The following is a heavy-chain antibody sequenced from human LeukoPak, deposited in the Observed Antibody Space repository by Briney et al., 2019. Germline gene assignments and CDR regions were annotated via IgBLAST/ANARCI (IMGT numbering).Heavy chain of an antibody. Sequence: SETLSLTCTVSGGSISSYYWSWIRQPAGKGLEWIGRIYTSGSTNYNPSLKSRVTMSVDTSKNQFSLKLSSVTAADTAVYYCAREGCQAARRLTCMDVWGKGTTVTVSS. V-gene: IGHV4-4*07. D-gene: IGHD6-6*01. CDR3: AREGCQAARRLTCMDV. CDR1: GGSISSYY. J-gene: IGHJ6*03. CDR2: IYTSGST.